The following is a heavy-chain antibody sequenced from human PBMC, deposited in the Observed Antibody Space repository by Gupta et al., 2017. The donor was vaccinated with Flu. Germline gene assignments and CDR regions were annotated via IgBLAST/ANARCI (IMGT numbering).Heavy chain of an antibody. Sequence: QVTLKESGPALVQPRQTLTLTCTFPGSSPSTKGMRLNWIRPSPGKALEWLARIDWDDDKTYSKTLESRLDISRDTSKNEVVLTMTNMDPADTATFYCARISSLCSGGICYSPFDYWGQGILVTVSS. D-gene: IGHD2-15*01. V-gene: IGHV2-70*04. J-gene: IGHJ4*02. CDR2: IDWDDDK. CDR3: ARISSLCSGGICYSPFDY. CDR1: GSSPSTKGMR.